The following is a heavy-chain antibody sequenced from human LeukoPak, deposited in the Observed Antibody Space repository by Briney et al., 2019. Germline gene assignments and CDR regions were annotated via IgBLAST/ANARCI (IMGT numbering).Heavy chain of an antibody. J-gene: IGHJ4*02. CDR3: ARDVLRLQNPLWY. CDR1: GYTFTGYY. CDR2: INPNSGGT. V-gene: IGHV1-2*02. Sequence: ASVKVSCKASGYTFTGYYMHWVRQAPGQGPEWMGWINPNSGGTNYAQKFQGRVTMTRDTSISTAYMELSRLRSDDTAVYYCARDVLRLQNPLWYWGQGTLVTVSS. D-gene: IGHD4-11*01.